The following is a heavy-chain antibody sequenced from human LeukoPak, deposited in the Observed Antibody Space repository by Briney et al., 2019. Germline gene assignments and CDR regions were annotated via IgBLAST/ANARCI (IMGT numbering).Heavy chain of an antibody. D-gene: IGHD2-2*01. J-gene: IGHJ4*02. CDR2: IQSDGSNT. CDR3: AKDAGGGLCYFDY. CDR1: GFTFSSYN. Sequence: PGGSLRLSCATSGFTFSSYNMHWVRQAPGKGLEWVAFIQSDGSNTYYADSVKGRFTISRDNSKNTLYLQMNSLRAEDTAVYYCAKDAGGGLCYFDYWGQGTLVTVSS. V-gene: IGHV3-30*02.